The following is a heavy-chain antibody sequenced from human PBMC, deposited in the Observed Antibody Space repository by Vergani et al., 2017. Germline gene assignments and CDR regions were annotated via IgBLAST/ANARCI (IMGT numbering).Heavy chain of an antibody. Sequence: QLQLQESGPGLVKPSETLSLTCTVSGGSISSSSYYWCWIRQPPGKGLEWIGSIYYSGSTYYNPSLKSRVTISVDTSKNQFSLKLSSVTAADTAVYYCGGSGSYYNGYFDYWGQGTLVTVSS. D-gene: IGHD3-10*01. J-gene: IGHJ4*02. CDR3: GGSGSYYNGYFDY. CDR1: GGSISSSSYY. V-gene: IGHV4-39*01. CDR2: IYYSGST.